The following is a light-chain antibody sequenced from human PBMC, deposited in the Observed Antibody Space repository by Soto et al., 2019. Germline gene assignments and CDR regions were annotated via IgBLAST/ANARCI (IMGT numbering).Light chain of an antibody. V-gene: IGLV3-1*01. CDR1: KLGDKY. Sequence: SYELTQPPSVSVSPGQTASITCSGDKLGDKYACWYQQKPGQSPVLVIYQDIKRPSGIPERFSGSSSGNTATLTISGTQAMDEADYYCQAWDNSTVVFGGGTKLTVL. CDR3: QAWDNSTVV. J-gene: IGLJ2*01. CDR2: QDI.